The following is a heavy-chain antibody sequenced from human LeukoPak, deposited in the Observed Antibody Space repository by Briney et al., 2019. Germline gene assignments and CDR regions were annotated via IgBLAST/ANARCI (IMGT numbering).Heavy chain of an antibody. Sequence: KPGGSLRLSCAASGFTFSSYSISWVRQAPGKGLEWVSSISSGSSYIYFADSMKGRFTISRDNTQNLVYLQMNSLKAEDTAVYFCARAAAAADIPYYLDFWGQGTLVTVSS. J-gene: IGHJ4*02. CDR2: ISSGSSYI. CDR3: ARAAAAADIPYYLDF. D-gene: IGHD6-25*01. V-gene: IGHV3-21*06. CDR1: GFTFSSYS.